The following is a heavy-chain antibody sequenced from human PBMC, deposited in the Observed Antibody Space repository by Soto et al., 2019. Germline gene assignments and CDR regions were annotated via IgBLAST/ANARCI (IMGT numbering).Heavy chain of an antibody. D-gene: IGHD5-18*01. Sequence: QVQLVESGGGVVQPGRSLRLSCAASGFTFNNYAMHWVRQAPGKGLEWVALISYDGSNKYYADSVKGRFTSSRDNSKNTLYLQVTSRRAEDTAVYYCARVPLWGTAMVLWYFDLWGRGTLVTVSS. CDR3: ARVPLWGTAMVLWYFDL. CDR1: GFTFNNYA. J-gene: IGHJ2*01. CDR2: ISYDGSNK. V-gene: IGHV3-30*04.